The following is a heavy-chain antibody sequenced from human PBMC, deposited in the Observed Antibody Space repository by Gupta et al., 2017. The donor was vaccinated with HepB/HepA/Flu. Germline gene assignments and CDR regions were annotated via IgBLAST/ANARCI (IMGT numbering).Heavy chain of an antibody. CDR2: ISWDDDN. D-gene: IGHD3-3*01. CDR1: TYGVL. Sequence: TYGVLVSWIRLPPGKVLEWLAIISWDDDNYYSPSLQSRFTITKDTSKNQVILIMKNMDPVDTATYFCAHRKVAEIFWRHSWGQGILVTVS. V-gene: IGHV2-5*08. J-gene: IGHJ4*02. CDR3: AHRKVAEIFWRHS.